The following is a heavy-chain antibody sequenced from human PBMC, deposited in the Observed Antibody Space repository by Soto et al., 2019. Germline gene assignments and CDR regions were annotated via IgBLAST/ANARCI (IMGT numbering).Heavy chain of an antibody. CDR3: ARASCSGGSCYSGGYYYYYMDV. D-gene: IGHD2-15*01. J-gene: IGHJ6*03. CDR2: MNPNSGNT. Sequence: ASVKVSCKASGYTFTSYDINWVRQATGQGLEWMGWMNPNSGNTGYAQKFQGRVTMTRNTSISTAYMELSSLRSEDTVVYYCARASCSGGSCYSGGYYYYYMDVWGKGTTVTVSS. CDR1: GYTFTSYD. V-gene: IGHV1-8*01.